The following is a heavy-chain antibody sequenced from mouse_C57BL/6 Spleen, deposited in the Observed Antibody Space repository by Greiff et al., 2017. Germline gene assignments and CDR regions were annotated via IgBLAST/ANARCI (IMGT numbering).Heavy chain of an antibody. J-gene: IGHJ4*01. CDR1: GYTFTSYD. CDR3: ARGGSNYAMDY. Sequence: VQLQQSGPELVKPGASVKLSCKASGYTFTSYDINWVKQRPGQGLEWIGWIYPRDGSTKYNEKFKGKATLTVDTASSTAYMELHSLTSEDSAVYFCARGGSNYAMDYWGQGTSVTVSS. D-gene: IGHD5-1*01. CDR2: IYPRDGST. V-gene: IGHV1-85*01.